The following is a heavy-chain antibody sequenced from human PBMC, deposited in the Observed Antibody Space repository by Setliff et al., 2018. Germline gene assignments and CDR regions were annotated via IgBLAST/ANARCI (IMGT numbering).Heavy chain of an antibody. CDR3: ARGTFDTSGYFPYPIGY. Sequence: PSETLSLTCTVSGGSFTPYYWSWIRQPPGKGLEWIGYVYYSGTAYYNPSLKSRVTVIVDTSKNQFSLRLSSVTAADTAVYYCARGTFDTSGYFPYPIGYWGQGTLVTVSS. J-gene: IGHJ4*02. CDR2: VYYSGTA. D-gene: IGHD3-22*01. CDR1: GGSFTPYY. V-gene: IGHV4-59*01.